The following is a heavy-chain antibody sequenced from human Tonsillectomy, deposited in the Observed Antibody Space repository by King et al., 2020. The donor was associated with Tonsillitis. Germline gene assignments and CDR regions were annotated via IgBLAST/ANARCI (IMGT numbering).Heavy chain of an antibody. Sequence: VQLVESGAEVKKPGESLKISCKGSGYSFTNYWIGWVRQMPGKGLEWMGIIYPGDSDTKYSPSFQGQVTISADKSIRTAYLQWSSLKASDTAVYCCARHGTGYDLLGRYYNYMDVWGKGTTVTVSS. D-gene: IGHD5-12*01. CDR1: GYSFTNYW. J-gene: IGHJ6*03. CDR2: IYPGDSDT. CDR3: ARHGTGYDLLGRYYNYMDV. V-gene: IGHV5-51*01.